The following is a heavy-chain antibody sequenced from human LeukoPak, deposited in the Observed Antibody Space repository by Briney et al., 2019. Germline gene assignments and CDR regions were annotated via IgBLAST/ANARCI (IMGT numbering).Heavy chain of an antibody. CDR3: ARRGGVRTKYNWFDP. J-gene: IGHJ5*02. D-gene: IGHD2-8*02. CDR2: IYYSGST. CDR1: GGSISSSSYY. Sequence: PSETLSLTCTVSGGSISSSSYYWGWIRQPPGKGLEWIGSIYYSGSTYYNPSLKSRVTISVDTSKNQFSLKLSSVTAADTAVYYCARRGGVRTKYNWFDPWGQGTLVTVSS. V-gene: IGHV4-39*07.